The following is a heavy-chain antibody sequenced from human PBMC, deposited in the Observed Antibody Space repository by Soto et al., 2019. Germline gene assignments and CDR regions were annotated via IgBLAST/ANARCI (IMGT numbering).Heavy chain of an antibody. Sequence: QVQLVQSGAEVKKPGSSVKVSCKASGGTFSSYAISWVRQVPGQGLEWMGGIIPIFGTANYAQKFQGRVTITADESTSTAYMDLSSLRSEATAVYYWASHIVTISGVVINSALCYWGQGTLVTVSS. CDR2: IIPIFGTA. CDR3: ASHIVTISGVVINSALCY. D-gene: IGHD3-3*02. CDR1: GGTFSSYA. J-gene: IGHJ4*02. V-gene: IGHV1-69*12.